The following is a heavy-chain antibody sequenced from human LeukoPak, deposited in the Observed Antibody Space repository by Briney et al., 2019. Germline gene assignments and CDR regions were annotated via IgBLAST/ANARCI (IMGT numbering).Heavy chain of an antibody. V-gene: IGHV1-2*02. J-gene: IGHJ4*02. D-gene: IGHD1-26*01. Sequence: ASVKVSCKASGYTFTGYYIHWVRQAPGQGLEWMGWINPNSGGTNYAQKFQGRVPMTRDTSIGTAYVELSRLRSDDTAVYYCVRGQWELLSFFDYWGQGTLVTVSS. CDR3: VRGQWELLSFFDY. CDR1: GYTFTGYY. CDR2: INPNSGGT.